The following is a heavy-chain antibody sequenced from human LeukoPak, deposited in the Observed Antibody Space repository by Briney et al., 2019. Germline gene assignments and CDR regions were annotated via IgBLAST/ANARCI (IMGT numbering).Heavy chain of an antibody. CDR2: ISGSGGTT. Sequence: GGSLRLSCAASGFTFSTYAMSWVRQAPGKGLEWVSAISGSGGTTYYADSVKGRFTISRDNSMNTLYLQMNSLRAEDTAVYYCAKGHGAWYYDYWGQGTLVTVSS. V-gene: IGHV3-23*01. CDR3: AKGHGAWYYDY. J-gene: IGHJ4*02. D-gene: IGHD6-19*01. CDR1: GFTFSTYA.